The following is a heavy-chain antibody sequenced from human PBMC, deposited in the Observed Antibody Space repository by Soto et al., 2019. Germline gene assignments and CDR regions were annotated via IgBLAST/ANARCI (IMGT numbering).Heavy chain of an antibody. CDR2: ISGSGGST. Sequence: GGSLRLSCAASGFTFSSYAMSWVRQAPGKWLEWVSAISGSGGSTYYADSVKGRFTISRDNSKNTLYLQMNSLRAEDTAVYYCAKDLRDFWSEFDYWGQGXLVTVYS. CDR1: GFTFSSYA. J-gene: IGHJ4*02. D-gene: IGHD3-3*01. V-gene: IGHV3-23*01. CDR3: AKDLRDFWSEFDY.